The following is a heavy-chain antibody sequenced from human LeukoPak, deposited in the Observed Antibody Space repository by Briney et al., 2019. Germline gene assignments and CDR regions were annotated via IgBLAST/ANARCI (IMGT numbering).Heavy chain of an antibody. J-gene: IGHJ3*02. V-gene: IGHV4-59*12. CDR2: IYYSGST. Sequence: SETLSLTCTVSGGSISSYYWSWIRQPPGKGLEWIGYIYYSGSTNYNPSLKSRVTISVDTSKNQVSLKLNSATAADTAVYYCARALGAFDIWGQGTMVTVSS. CDR1: GGSISSYY. CDR3: ARALGAFDI.